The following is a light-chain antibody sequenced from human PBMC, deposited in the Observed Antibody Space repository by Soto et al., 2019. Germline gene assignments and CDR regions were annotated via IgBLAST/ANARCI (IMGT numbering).Light chain of an antibody. J-gene: IGKJ1*01. CDR3: QQYGSSPWT. Sequence: EIVLTQSPGTLSLSPGERATLSCRASQSVSSSYLAWYQQKPGQAPRPLIYGASSRAIGIPDRFGGSGSGTDFTLTISRLEPEDFAVYYCQQYGSSPWTFGQGTNVDIK. CDR2: GAS. V-gene: IGKV3-20*01. CDR1: QSVSSSY.